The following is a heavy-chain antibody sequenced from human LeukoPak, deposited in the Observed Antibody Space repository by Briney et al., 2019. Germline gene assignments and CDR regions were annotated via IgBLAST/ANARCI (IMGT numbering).Heavy chain of an antibody. CDR1: GGSISGYY. CDR2: VYYSGST. Sequence: SETLSLTCTVSGGSISGYYWSWIRQPPGKGLEWIGYVYYSGSTNYSPSLKSRVTISVDTSKNQFSLELSSVTAADTAVYYCASPNWEGYYYSMDVWGQGTTVTVSS. CDR3: ASPNWEGYYYSMDV. V-gene: IGHV4-59*08. D-gene: IGHD7-27*01. J-gene: IGHJ6*02.